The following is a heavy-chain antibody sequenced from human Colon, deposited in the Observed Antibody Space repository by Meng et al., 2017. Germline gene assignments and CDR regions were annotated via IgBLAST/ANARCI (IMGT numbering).Heavy chain of an antibody. CDR2: IHSSGST. V-gene: IGHV4-31*03. CDR3: ARVDSSGYFLDY. CDR1: GGSISSGDYY. D-gene: IGHD3-22*01. J-gene: IGHJ4*01. Sequence: QVHLQESGPGLVKPSQTLSLTCTVSGGSISSGDYYWSWLRQHPGEGLEWIGYIHSSGSTYYNPPLKSRVILSVDTSKNQFSLKLSSVTAADTAVYYCARVDSSGYFLDYWGQGTLVTVSS.